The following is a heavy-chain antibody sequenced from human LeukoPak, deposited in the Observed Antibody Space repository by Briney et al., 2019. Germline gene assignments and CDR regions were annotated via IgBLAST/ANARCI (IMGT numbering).Heavy chain of an antibody. D-gene: IGHD3-10*01. CDR2: IRSDGSNK. V-gene: IGHV3-30*02. CDR3: AKDLHPMVGVKTFDC. Sequence: GGSLRLSCAASGFTFSTYGMHWVRQAPGKGLECVAFIRSDGSNKYYADSVKGRFTISRDTSKNTLFVEINSLRAEDTAVYYCAKDLHPMVGVKTFDCWGQGTLVTVSS. CDR1: GFTFSTYG. J-gene: IGHJ4*02.